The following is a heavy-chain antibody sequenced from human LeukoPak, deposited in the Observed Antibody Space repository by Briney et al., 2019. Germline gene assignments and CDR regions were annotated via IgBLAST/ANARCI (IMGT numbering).Heavy chain of an antibody. D-gene: IGHD4-17*01. CDR2: ISGSGGST. CDR3: ARLYGDYIWYFDL. J-gene: IGHJ2*01. V-gene: IGHV3-23*01. CDR1: GFTFSSYA. Sequence: GGSLRLSCAASGFTFSSYAMSWVRQAPGKGLEWVSAISGSGGSTYYADSVKGRFTISRDNSKNTLYLQMNSLRAEDTAVYYCARLYGDYIWYFDLWGRGTLVTVSS.